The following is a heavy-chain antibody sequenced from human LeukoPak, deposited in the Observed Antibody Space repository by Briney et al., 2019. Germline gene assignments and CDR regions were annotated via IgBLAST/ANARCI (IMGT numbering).Heavy chain of an antibody. J-gene: IGHJ4*02. D-gene: IGHD2-15*01. CDR3: ARETPHCSGGSCYSSLDY. V-gene: IGHV3-74*01. Sequence: GGSLRLSCAASGFTFSSYWMHWVRQAPGKGLVWVSRINSDGSDTTYADFVKGRFTISRDNAKNTLYLQMNSLRAEDTAVYYCARETPHCSGGSCYSSLDYWGQGTLVTASA. CDR1: GFTFSSYW. CDR2: INSDGSDT.